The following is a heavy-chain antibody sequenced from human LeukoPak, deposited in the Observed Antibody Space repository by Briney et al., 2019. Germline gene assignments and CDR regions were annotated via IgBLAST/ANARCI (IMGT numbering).Heavy chain of an antibody. CDR3: ASLTTIGAFDI. D-gene: IGHD4-17*01. V-gene: IGHV4-31*03. J-gene: IGHJ3*02. CDR1: GGSISSGGYY. CDR2: IYYSGST. Sequence: SETLPLTCTVSGGSISSGGYYWSWIRQHPGKGLEWIGYIYYSGSTYYNPSLKSRVTISVDTSKNQFSLKLSSVTAADTAVYYCASLTTIGAFDIWGQGTMVTVSS.